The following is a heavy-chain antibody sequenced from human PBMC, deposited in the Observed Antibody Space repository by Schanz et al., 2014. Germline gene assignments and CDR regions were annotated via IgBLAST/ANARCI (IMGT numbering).Heavy chain of an antibody. Sequence: QVPLIQSGPEVKKPGASVTVSCTASGYTFTSYDINWLRQAPGQGLEWLGWMNPNSDNPGFAQKFRGRVTMTRKTSVSTAYIELHILTSEDTGVYYCARGRTFEHGGQGSVVAAST. CDR1: GYTFTSYD. CDR2: MNPNSDNP. V-gene: IGHV1-8*01. D-gene: IGHD2-21*01. CDR3: ARGRTFEH. J-gene: IGHJ4*02.